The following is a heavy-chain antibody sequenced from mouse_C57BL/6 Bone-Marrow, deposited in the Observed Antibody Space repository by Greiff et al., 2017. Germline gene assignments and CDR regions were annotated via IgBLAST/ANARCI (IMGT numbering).Heavy chain of an antibody. CDR1: GYAFSSSW. Sequence: QVQLQQSGPELVKPGASVKISCKASGYAFSSSWMHWVKQRPGKGLEWIGRIYPGDGDTNYNGKFKGKATLTADKSSSTAYMQLSSLTSEDSAVYFCARDYGSSYDYWGQGTTLTVSS. CDR2: IYPGDGDT. D-gene: IGHD1-1*01. CDR3: ARDYGSSYDY. V-gene: IGHV1-82*01. J-gene: IGHJ2*01.